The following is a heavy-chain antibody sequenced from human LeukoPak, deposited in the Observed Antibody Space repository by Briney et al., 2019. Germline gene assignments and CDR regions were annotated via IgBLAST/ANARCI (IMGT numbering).Heavy chain of an antibody. CDR1: GGSISSYY. Sequence: SETLSLTCTVSGGSISSYYWSWIRQPPGKGLEWIGEINHSGSTNYNPSLKSRVTISVDTSKNQFSLKLSSVTAADTAVYYCARGSYSSGWYHFDYWGQGTLVTVSS. D-gene: IGHD6-19*01. CDR3: ARGSYSSGWYHFDY. CDR2: INHSGST. V-gene: IGHV4-34*01. J-gene: IGHJ4*02.